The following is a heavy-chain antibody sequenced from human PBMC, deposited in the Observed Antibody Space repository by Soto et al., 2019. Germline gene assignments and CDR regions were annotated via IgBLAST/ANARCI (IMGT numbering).Heavy chain of an antibody. CDR1: GGSISTSSSY. D-gene: IGHD3-10*01. Sequence: SETLSLTCTVSGGSISTSSSYWGWIRQPPGKGLEWLGSIYYLGNTYYNPSLEGRVSISVDTSKNQFSLKLSSVTAADTAVYYCARHIRPHSSRWFGESYYYYGMEVWGQGTTVAVSS. J-gene: IGHJ6*02. CDR3: ARHIRPHSSRWFGESYYYYGMEV. V-gene: IGHV4-39*01. CDR2: IYYLGNT.